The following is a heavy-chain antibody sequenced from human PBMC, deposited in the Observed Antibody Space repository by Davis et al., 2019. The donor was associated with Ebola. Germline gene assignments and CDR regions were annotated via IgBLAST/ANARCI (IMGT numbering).Heavy chain of an antibody. Sequence: PSETLSLTCTVSGGSISSHYWSWIRQPPGKGLEWVGIIYDSGRTNYNPSLKSRVTISADTSKNQFSLKLSSVTAADTAVYYCARDVKQFVPYYYYYMDVWGKGTTVTVSS. CDR2: IYDSGRT. J-gene: IGHJ6*03. CDR3: ARDVKQFVPYYYYYMDV. V-gene: IGHV4-59*11. CDR1: GGSISSHY. D-gene: IGHD6-6*01.